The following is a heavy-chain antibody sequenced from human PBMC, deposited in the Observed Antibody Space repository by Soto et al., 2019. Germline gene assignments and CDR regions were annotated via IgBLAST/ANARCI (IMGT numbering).Heavy chain of an antibody. J-gene: IGHJ6*02. CDR3: ATKVRVTNYLYYGMDV. D-gene: IGHD2-21*02. V-gene: IGHV3-30*03. Sequence: QVQLVESGGGVVQSGRALRLSCAASGFSFNTSGMHWVRQAPGKGLEWVAVIAFDGSQEFYGDSVRGRFTISRDNSKNTLFLQMKSLTPEDTAVYYCATKVRVTNYLYYGMDVWGQGTTVTVSS. CDR2: IAFDGSQE. CDR1: GFSFNTSG.